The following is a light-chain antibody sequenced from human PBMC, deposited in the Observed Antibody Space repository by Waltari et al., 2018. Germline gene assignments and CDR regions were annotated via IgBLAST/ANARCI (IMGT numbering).Light chain of an antibody. CDR2: DAS. J-gene: IGKJ1*01. CDR3: QQYGSLPWT. Sequence: EVVLTQSSGTLSLSPGERAPLSCRASKSGPNDYLAWYQQKPGQSPSLLIYDASTRATGVPDRFSGSGSGTDFTLTITRLEPEDFAVYHCQQYGSLPWTFGQGTKVEMK. CDR1: KSGPNDY. V-gene: IGKV3-20*01.